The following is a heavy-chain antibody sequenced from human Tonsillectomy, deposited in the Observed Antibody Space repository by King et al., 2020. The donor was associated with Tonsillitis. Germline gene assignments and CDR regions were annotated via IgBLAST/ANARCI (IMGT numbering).Heavy chain of an antibody. V-gene: IGHV3-11*01. CDR2: ISSSGSTR. D-gene: IGHD3-3*01. Sequence: VQLVESGGGLVKPGGSLRLSCAASGFTFSDYYMSWIRQAPGKGLEWVSYISSSGSTRYYTDSVKGRFTISRDNTKNSLYLQMNSLRAEDTAVYYCARDRYYDFWSVPSPLFDYWGQGTLVTVSS. CDR3: ARDRYYDFWSVPSPLFDY. J-gene: IGHJ4*02. CDR1: GFTFSDYY.